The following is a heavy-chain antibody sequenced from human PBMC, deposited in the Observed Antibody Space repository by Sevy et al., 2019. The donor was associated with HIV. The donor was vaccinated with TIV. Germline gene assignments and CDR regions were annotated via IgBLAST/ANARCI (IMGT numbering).Heavy chain of an antibody. D-gene: IGHD2-21*01. CDR1: GFTFSNVW. CDR2: IKSETEGGTS. J-gene: IGHJ4*02. CDR3: TTWGSILQN. V-gene: IGHV3-15*01. Sequence: GGSLRLSCAASGFTFSNVWMSWVRQAPGKGLEWVGHIKSETEGGTSDYGAPVKGRFSISRDDSKTTLSLQMNSLKTEDTAVYYCTTWGSILQNWGQGVLVTVSS.